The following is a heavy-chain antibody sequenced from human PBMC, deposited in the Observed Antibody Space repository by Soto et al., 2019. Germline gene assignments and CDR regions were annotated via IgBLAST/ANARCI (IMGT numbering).Heavy chain of an antibody. CDR1: GLTVSGKKY. D-gene: IGHD1-1*01. Sequence: LRLSCAAFGLTVSGKKYVAWVRQAPGKGLEWISALYDVDGTYYADSVKGRFTTSTDSSKTTVYLQMNGLRPDDTAVYYCASWHEREHAYDVWGRGTTVTVSS. CDR2: LYDVDGT. V-gene: IGHV3-53*01. J-gene: IGHJ3*01. CDR3: ASWHEREHAYDV.